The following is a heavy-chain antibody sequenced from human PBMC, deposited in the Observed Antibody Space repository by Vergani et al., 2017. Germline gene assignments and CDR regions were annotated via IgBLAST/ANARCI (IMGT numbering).Heavy chain of an antibody. CDR3: ARVGPNTVMATGTGYYYYGMDV. CDR2: IYTSGST. V-gene: IGHV4-4*07. CDR1: GGSISSYY. Sequence: QVQLQESGPGLVKPSETLSLTCTVSGGSISSYYWSWIRQPAGKGLEWIGRIYTSGSTNYNPSLKSRVTISVASSKNQFSLKLSSVTAADTAVYYCARVGPNTVMATGTGYYYYGMDVWGQGTTVTVSS. D-gene: IGHD5-18*01. J-gene: IGHJ6*02.